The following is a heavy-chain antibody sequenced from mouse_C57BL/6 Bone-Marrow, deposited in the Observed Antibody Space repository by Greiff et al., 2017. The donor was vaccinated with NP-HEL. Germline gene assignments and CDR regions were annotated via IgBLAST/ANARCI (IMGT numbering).Heavy chain of an antibody. J-gene: IGHJ3*01. D-gene: IGHD5-5*01. Sequence: VQLQQSGTVLARPGASVKMSCKTSGYTFTSYWMHWVKQRPGQGLEWLGAIYPGNSDTSYNQKFKGKAKRTAVTSASTAYMELRSLTNEDSAVYYCTPTSAWFAYWGQGTLVTVSA. CDR1: GYTFTSYW. CDR2: IYPGNSDT. V-gene: IGHV1-5*01. CDR3: TPTSAWFAY.